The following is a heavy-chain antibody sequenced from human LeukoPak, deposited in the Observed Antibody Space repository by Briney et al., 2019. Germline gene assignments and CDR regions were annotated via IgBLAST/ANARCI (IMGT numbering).Heavy chain of an antibody. Sequence: ASVKVSCKGSRYTFTDYYIHWVRQAPGQGLEWMGWINPNTGGTNSEQKFQGRVTMTRDTSISTVYMELNRLTSDDTAVYFWARAYTNRWFDPWGQGTLATVSP. CDR3: ARAYTNRWFDP. V-gene: IGHV1-2*02. D-gene: IGHD4-11*01. J-gene: IGHJ5*02. CDR1: RYTFTDYY. CDR2: INPNTGGT.